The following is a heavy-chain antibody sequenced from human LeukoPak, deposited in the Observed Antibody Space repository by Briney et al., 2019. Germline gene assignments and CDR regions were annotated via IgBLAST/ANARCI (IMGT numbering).Heavy chain of an antibody. CDR3: AELGITMIGGV. Sequence: PSGGSLRLSCTASGFTFGDYAMTWVRQAPGKGLEWVSYISSSGSTIYYADSVKGRFTISRDNAKNSLYLQMNSLRAEDTAVYYCAELGITMIGGVWGKGTTVTISS. V-gene: IGHV3-48*03. CDR1: GFTFGDYA. D-gene: IGHD3-10*02. J-gene: IGHJ6*04. CDR2: ISSSGSTI.